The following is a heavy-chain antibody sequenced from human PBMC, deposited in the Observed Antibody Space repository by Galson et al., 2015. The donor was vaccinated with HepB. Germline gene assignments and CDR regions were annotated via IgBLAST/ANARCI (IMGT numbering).Heavy chain of an antibody. CDR1: GFTFSSYS. CDR2: ISSSTSHI. J-gene: IGHJ6*02. Sequence: SLRLSCAASGFTFSSYSMNWVRQAPGKGLEWVSSISSSTSHIYYADSVKGRFTISRDNAKNSLYLQMNILRAEDTAVYYCGRDSSEWGGYDFYYYGMAVWGQGTTVTVSS. D-gene: IGHD3-3*01. V-gene: IGHV3-21*01. CDR3: GRDSSEWGGYDFYYYGMAV.